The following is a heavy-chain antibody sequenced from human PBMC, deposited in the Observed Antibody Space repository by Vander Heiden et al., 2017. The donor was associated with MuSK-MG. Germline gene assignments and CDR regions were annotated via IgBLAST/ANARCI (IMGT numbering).Heavy chain of an antibody. CDR1: GGSISSGGYY. V-gene: IGHV4-31*01. CDR3: ARESRDGYKRTSYFDY. Sequence: QVQLQESGPGLVKPSQTLPLTCTGSGGSISSGGYYWSWIRQHPGKGLEWIGYIYYSGSTYYNPSLKSLVTISVDTSKNQFSLKLSSVTAADTAVYYCARESRDGYKRTSYFDYWGQGTLVTVSS. D-gene: IGHD5-12*01. CDR2: IYYSGST. J-gene: IGHJ4*02.